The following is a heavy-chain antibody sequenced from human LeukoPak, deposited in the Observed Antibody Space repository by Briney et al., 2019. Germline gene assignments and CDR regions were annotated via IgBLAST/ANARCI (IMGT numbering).Heavy chain of an antibody. CDR1: GFTFDDYA. CDR3: AKDKGVALAEYFQH. CDR2: ISWNSGSI. V-gene: IGHV3-9*01. Sequence: PGGSLRLSCAASGFTFDDYAMHWVRQAPGKGLEWVSGISWNSGSIGYADSVKGRFTISRDNAKNSLYLQMNSLRAEDTALYYCAKDKGVALAEYFQHWGQGTLVTVSS. J-gene: IGHJ1*01. D-gene: IGHD2-15*01.